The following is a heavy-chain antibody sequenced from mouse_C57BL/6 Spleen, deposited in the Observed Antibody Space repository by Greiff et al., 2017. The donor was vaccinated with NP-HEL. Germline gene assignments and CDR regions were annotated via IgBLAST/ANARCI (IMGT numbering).Heavy chain of an antibody. D-gene: IGHD1-1*01. V-gene: IGHV5-17*01. CDR1: GFTFSDYG. CDR2: ISSGSSTI. Sequence: EVKLMESGGGLVKPGGSLKLSCAASGFTFSDYGMHWVRQAPEKGLEWVAYISSGSSTIYYADTVKGRFTIPRDNAKNTLFLQMTSLRSEDTAMYYCARADYYGSSPPFAYWGQGTLVTVSA. CDR3: ARADYYGSSPPFAY. J-gene: IGHJ3*01.